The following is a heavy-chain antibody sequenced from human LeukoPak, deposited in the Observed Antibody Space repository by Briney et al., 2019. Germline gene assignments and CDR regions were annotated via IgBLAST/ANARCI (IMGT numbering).Heavy chain of an antibody. CDR2: IYIDGSST. CDR1: GFTFSSYG. D-gene: IGHD2-2*01. Sequence: GGSLRLSCAASGFTFSSYGMHWVRQAPGKGLEWVSRIYIDGSSTNYADSVKGRFTISRDNAKNTLYLQMDGLRADDTAVYYCARGASARQDFWGQGTLVTVSS. CDR3: ARGASARQDF. V-gene: IGHV3-74*01. J-gene: IGHJ4*02.